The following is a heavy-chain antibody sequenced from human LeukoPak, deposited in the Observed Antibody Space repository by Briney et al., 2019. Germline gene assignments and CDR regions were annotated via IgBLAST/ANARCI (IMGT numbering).Heavy chain of an antibody. CDR3: ARDHLLFRQPPNWFDP. J-gene: IGHJ5*02. CDR1: GYTFSDYY. D-gene: IGHD1-14*01. CDR2: INPDSGGT. Sequence: ASVKVSCKASGYTFSDYYMHWVRQAPGQGLEWMGWINPDSGGTKYAQKFQDRVTMTSDTSVSTAYMELSRLRSDDTAVYYCARDHLLFRQPPNWFDPWGQGTLVTVSS. V-gene: IGHV1-2*02.